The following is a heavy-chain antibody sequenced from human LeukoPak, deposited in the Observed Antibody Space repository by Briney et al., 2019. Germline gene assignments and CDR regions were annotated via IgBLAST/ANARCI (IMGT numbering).Heavy chain of an antibody. CDR3: ARGMTWSAY. CDR1: GFTLSTYW. CDR2: IKGDGSEK. V-gene: IGHV3-7*04. D-gene: IGHD2-21*02. Sequence: PGGSLRLSCAASGFTLSTYWMLWPRHAPGKGLEWGANIKGDGSEKHYVDSVKGRFTISRENAKNSLYLQMNSLRAEDTALYYCARGMTWSAYWGQGTLVAVAS. J-gene: IGHJ4*02.